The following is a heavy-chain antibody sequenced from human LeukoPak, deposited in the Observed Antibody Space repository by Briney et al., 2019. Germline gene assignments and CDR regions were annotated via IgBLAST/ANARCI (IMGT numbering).Heavy chain of an antibody. CDR2: IYHSGST. J-gene: IGHJ4*02. V-gene: IGHV4-4*02. CDR3: ARRVREYDYVWGSYRYRYYFDY. D-gene: IGHD3-16*02. Sequence: PSGTLSLTCAVSGGSISSSNWWSWVRQPPGKGLEWIGEIYHSGSTNYNPSLKSRVTISVDKSKNQFSLKLSSVTAADTAVYYCARRVREYDYVWGSYRYRYYFDYWGQGTLVTVSS. CDR1: GGSISSSNW.